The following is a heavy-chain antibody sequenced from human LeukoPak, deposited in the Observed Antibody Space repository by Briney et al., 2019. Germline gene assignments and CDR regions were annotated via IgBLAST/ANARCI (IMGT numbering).Heavy chain of an antibody. V-gene: IGHV4-39*07. Sequence: PSETLSLTCTVSGDSISSSSYFWGWTRQPPGKGLEWIGTIYYDGSTYSSPSLKSRVTMSVDTSKNQFSLKLTSVTAADTAVYYCARAPITGVGGRGYIDYWGQGTLVTVSS. CDR2: IYYDGST. D-gene: IGHD3-10*01. CDR3: ARAPITGVGGRGYIDY. CDR1: GDSISSSSYF. J-gene: IGHJ4*02.